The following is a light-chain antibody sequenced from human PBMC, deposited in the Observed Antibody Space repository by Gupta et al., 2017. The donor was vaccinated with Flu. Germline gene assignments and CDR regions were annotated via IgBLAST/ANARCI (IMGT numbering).Light chain of an antibody. V-gene: IGKV2-28*01. CDR2: LAS. Sequence: IVMSQSRLCVRVSPGEPCPLSCRSRQSILHSDGYNYVDWYLQKPGQAPQLQIYLASNRASGVPDRFSGSGSGTDFTLKISRGEAEDVGVYYCMQELQTLRTLGQGTKVETK. CDR3: MQELQTLRT. J-gene: IGKJ1*01. CDR1: QSILHSDGYNY.